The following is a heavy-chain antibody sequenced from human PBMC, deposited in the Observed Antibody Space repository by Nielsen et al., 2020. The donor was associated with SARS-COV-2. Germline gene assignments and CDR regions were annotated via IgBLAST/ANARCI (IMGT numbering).Heavy chain of an antibody. Sequence: GESLKISCAASGFTFSSYSMNWVRQAPGKGLEWVSYISSSSSTIYYADSVKGRFTISRDNAKNSLYLQMNSLRAEDTAVYYCARVEEYYYDNIDYWGQGTLVTVSS. J-gene: IGHJ4*02. CDR1: GFTFSSYS. CDR3: ARVEEYYYDNIDY. D-gene: IGHD3-22*01. CDR2: ISSSSSTI. V-gene: IGHV3-48*01.